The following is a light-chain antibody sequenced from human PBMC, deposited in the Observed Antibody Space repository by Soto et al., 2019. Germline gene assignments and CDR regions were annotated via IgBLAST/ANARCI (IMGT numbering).Light chain of an antibody. V-gene: IGLV1-44*01. J-gene: IGLJ1*01. CDR3: AAWDDSLNGCL. Sequence: QPVLTQPPSASGTPGQRVTISCSGSSSNIGSNTVNWYQQLPGTAPKLLIYTNNQRPSGVPDRFSGSKSGTSASLAISGLQSEDEADYYCAAWDDSLNGCLFGTGTKLTVL. CDR2: TNN. CDR1: SSNIGSNT.